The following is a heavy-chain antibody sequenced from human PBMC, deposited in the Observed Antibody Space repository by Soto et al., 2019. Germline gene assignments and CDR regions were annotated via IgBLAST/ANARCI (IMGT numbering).Heavy chain of an antibody. CDR1: GGSISSGDYY. CDR3: ARARGLYYYYYGMDV. CDR2: IHYSGSG. Sequence: QVQLQESGPGLVKPSQTLSLTCTVSGGSISSGDYYWRWIRQPPGKALGWIGYIHYSGSGYYNPSLKCRVTISVDTSKIQFYRKLSSVTAADTAVDYCARARGLYYYYYGMDVWGQGSTVTVSS. V-gene: IGHV4-30-4*01. J-gene: IGHJ6*02.